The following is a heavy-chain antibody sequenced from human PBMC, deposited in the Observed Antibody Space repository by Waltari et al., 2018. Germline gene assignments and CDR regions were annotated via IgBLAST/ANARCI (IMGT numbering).Heavy chain of an antibody. CDR2: IYHSGDS. CDR3: ARDLGGRGY. CDR1: GYSISSGYY. D-gene: IGHD3-16*01. Sequence: QVQLQESGPGLVKPSETLSLTCAVSGYSISSGYYWCWVRQPPGKGREWIGRIYHSGDSYYNPSIKRRVTMSVDTSKNQFSLKLSSVTAADTAMYYCARDLGGRGYWGQGILVTVSS. J-gene: IGHJ4*02. V-gene: IGHV4-38-2*02.